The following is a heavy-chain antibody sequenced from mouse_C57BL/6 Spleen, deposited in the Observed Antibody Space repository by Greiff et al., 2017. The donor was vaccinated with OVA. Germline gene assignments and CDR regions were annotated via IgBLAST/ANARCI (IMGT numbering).Heavy chain of an antibody. CDR2: IYPRSGNT. V-gene: IGHV1-81*01. J-gene: IGHJ2*01. Sequence: QVQLQQSGAELARPGASVKLSCKASGYTFTSYGISWVKQRTGQGLEWIGEIYPRSGNTYYNEKFKGKATLTADKSSSTAYMELRSLTSEDSAVYFCARRGYYFDYWCQGTTLTDSS. CDR3: ARRGYYFDY. CDR1: GYTFTSYG.